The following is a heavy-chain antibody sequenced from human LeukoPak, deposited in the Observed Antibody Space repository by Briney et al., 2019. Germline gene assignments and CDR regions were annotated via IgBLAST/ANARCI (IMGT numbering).Heavy chain of an antibody. CDR1: GFTFDDYA. D-gene: IGHD4-23*01. J-gene: IGHJ4*02. CDR3: AKSSSHYGGAFDY. V-gene: IGHV3-9*03. CDR2: ISWNSGSI. Sequence: PGGSLRLSCAASGFTFDDYAMHWVRQAPGKGLEWVSGISWNSGSIGYADSVKGRFTISRDNAKNSLYLQMNSLRAEDMALYYCAKSSSHYGGAFDYWGQGTLVTVSP.